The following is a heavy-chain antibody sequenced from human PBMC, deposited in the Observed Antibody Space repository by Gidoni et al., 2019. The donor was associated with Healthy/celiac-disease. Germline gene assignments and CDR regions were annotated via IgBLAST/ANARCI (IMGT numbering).Heavy chain of an antibody. V-gene: IGHV3-30-3*01. CDR2: ISYDGSNK. CDR3: ARDWGPAAVARNYYYYGMDV. J-gene: IGHJ6*02. D-gene: IGHD6-19*01. Sequence: QVQLVESGGGVVQPGRSLRLSCAASGFTFSSYAMHGVRQAPGKGLEWVAVISYDGSNKYYADSVKGRFTISRDNSKNTLYLQMNSLRAEDTAVYYCARDWGPAAVARNYYYYGMDVWGQGTTVTVSS. CDR1: GFTFSSYA.